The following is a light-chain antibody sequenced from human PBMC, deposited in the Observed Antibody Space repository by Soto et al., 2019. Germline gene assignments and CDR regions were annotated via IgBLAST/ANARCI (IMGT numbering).Light chain of an antibody. CDR1: QRVGGG. Sequence: DIQMTQSPSTLSASVGDRVTITCRASQRVGGGLVWYQQKPGKAPKILIYGGSSLESGVPSRVSGSGSGAEFTLTIDSLQPDDFATYYCLQYFTYPFTFGGGTKVEIK. CDR3: LQYFTYPFT. J-gene: IGKJ4*01. V-gene: IGKV1-5*03. CDR2: GGS.